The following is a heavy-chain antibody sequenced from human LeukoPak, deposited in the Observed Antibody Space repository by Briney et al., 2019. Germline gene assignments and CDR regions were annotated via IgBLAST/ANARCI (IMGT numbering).Heavy chain of an antibody. V-gene: IGHV3-23*01. CDR3: AKESLGYCSTTSCSGFDY. CDR1: GFTFSSYA. CDR2: ISGSGGST. D-gene: IGHD2-2*01. Sequence: GGSLRLSCAASGFTFSSYAMSWVRQAPGKGLEWVSAISGSGGSTYYADSVKGRFTISRDNSKNTLYLQMNSLRAEDTAVYYCAKESLGYCSTTSCSGFDYWGQGTLVTVSS. J-gene: IGHJ4*02.